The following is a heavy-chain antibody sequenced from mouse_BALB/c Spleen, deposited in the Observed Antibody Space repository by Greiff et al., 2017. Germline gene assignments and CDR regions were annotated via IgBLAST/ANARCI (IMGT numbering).Heavy chain of an antibody. J-gene: IGHJ3*01. V-gene: IGHV5-6*01. Sequence: EVKVVESGGDLVKPGGSLKLSCAASGFTFSSYGMSWVRQTPDKRLEWVATISSGGSYTYYPDSVKGRFTISRDNAKNTLYLQMSSLKSEDTAMYYCARPYSIAYWGQGTLVTVSA. CDR2: ISSGGSYT. D-gene: IGHD2-10*01. CDR3: ARPYSIAY. CDR1: GFTFSSYG.